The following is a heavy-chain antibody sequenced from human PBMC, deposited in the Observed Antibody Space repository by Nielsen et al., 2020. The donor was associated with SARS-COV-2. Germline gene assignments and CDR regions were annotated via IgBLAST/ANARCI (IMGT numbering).Heavy chain of an antibody. D-gene: IGHD3-22*01. Sequence: SVKVSCKASGYTFTSYDINWVRQATGQGLEWMGRIIPILGIANYAQKFQGRVTITADKSTSTAYMELSSLRSEDTAVYYCARRDSSGYPFDYWGQGTLVTVSS. CDR1: GYTFTSYD. V-gene: IGHV1-69*04. J-gene: IGHJ4*02. CDR2: IIPILGIA. CDR3: ARRDSSGYPFDY.